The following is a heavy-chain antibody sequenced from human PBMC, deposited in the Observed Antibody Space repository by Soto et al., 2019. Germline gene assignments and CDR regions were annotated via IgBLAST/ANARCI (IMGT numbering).Heavy chain of an antibody. CDR1: GGSISGYY. D-gene: IGHD5-12*01. CDR3: ARVQMATLYIDY. V-gene: IGHV4-59*01. J-gene: IGHJ4*02. CDR2: IYYSGTH. Sequence: QVQLQESGPGLVKPSETLSLTCTVSGGSISGYYWSWVRQPPGKGLEWIGYIYYSGTHNYNPSLKSRLTISIDTSKNQFSLELNSVTAADTAVYYCARVQMATLYIDYWGQGTLVTVSS.